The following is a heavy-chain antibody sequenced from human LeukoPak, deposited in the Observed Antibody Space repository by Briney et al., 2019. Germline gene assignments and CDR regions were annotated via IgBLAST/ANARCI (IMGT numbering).Heavy chain of an antibody. CDR3: ASSPVYSSAPTRFDY. Sequence: GGSLRLSCAASGFTFSSYSMNWVRQAPGKALVWVSSISSSSSYIYYADSVKGRFTISRDNAKNSLYLQMNSLRAEDTAVYYCASSPVYSSAPTRFDYWGQGTLVTVSS. J-gene: IGHJ4*02. CDR2: ISSSSSYI. D-gene: IGHD6-19*01. V-gene: IGHV3-21*01. CDR1: GFTFSSYS.